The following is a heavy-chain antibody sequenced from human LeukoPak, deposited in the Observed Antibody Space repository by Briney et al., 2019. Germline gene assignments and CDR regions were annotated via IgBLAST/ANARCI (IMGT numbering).Heavy chain of an antibody. V-gene: IGHV4-4*07. CDR1: GGSISSYY. CDR3: ARGSGRTKYSGLMYYFDY. D-gene: IGHD1-26*01. CDR2: IYTSGST. Sequence: SKTLSPTCTVSGGSISSYYWSLIRQPAGKGLECIGRIYTSGSTNYNPSLKSRVTMSVDTSKNQFSLKLSSVTAADTAVYYCARGSGRTKYSGLMYYFDYWGQGTLVTVSS. J-gene: IGHJ4*02.